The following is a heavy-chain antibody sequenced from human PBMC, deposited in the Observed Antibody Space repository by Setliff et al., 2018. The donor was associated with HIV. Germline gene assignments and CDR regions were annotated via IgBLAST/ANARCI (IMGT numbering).Heavy chain of an antibody. V-gene: IGHV3-30*02. D-gene: IGHD3-10*01. J-gene: IGHJ5*02. CDR2: IRYDGSYR. CDR1: GFTFISYG. Sequence: GGSLRLSCAVSGFTFISYGMYWVRQAPGKGLEWVAFIRYDGSYRYYVDSVKGRFTISRDNSKNTLFLQMNSLRAEDTAVYYCAKDRRYYYGSGSYAAETWGQGTLVTVSS. CDR3: AKDRRYYYGSGSYAAET.